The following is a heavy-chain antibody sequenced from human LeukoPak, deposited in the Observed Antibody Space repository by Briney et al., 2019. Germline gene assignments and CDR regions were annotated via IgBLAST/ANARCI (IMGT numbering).Heavy chain of an antibody. CDR2: IFYTGST. CDR1: GGSISSSSYY. Sequence: PSETLSLTCTVSGGSISSSSYYWGWIRQPPGKGLEWIGSIFYTGSTYYNPSLKSRVTISVDTSKNHFSLRLSSAAAADTAVYYCARSFPESYGYADYFDYWGQGTLVTVSS. CDR3: ARSFPESYGYADYFDY. J-gene: IGHJ4*02. D-gene: IGHD5-18*01. V-gene: IGHV4-39*02.